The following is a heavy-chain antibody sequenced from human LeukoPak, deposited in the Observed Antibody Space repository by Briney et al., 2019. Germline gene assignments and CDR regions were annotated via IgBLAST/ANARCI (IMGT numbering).Heavy chain of an antibody. CDR2: INHSGST. V-gene: IGHV4-34*01. Sequence: TSETLSLTCAVYGGSFSGYYWSWIRQPPGKGLEWIGEINHSGSTNYNPSLKSRATISVDTSKTQFSLKLSSVTAADTAVYYCASTGYGDNWFDPWGQGTLVTVSS. D-gene: IGHD4-17*01. J-gene: IGHJ5*02. CDR3: ASTGYGDNWFDP. CDR1: GGSFSGYY.